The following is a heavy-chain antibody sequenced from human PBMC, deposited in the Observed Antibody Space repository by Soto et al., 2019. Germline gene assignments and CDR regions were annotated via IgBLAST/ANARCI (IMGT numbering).Heavy chain of an antibody. J-gene: IGHJ5*02. CDR1: GFTFSNYG. CDR2: FWANGINK. V-gene: IGHV3-33*01. CDR3: ARDTDTTSHYGSFDL. Sequence: GGSLRLSCTTSGFTFSNYGMHWVRQAPGKGLEWVAVFWANGINKYYADSVKGRFTVSRDNSKNTVYLQMDSLRAEDTAMYYCARDTDTTSHYGSFDLWGQGTPVTVSS. D-gene: IGHD3-9*01.